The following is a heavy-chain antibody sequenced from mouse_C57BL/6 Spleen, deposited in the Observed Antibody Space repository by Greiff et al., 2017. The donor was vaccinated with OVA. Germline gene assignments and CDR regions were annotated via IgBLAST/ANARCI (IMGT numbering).Heavy chain of an antibody. CDR2: IDPSDSYT. CDR1: GYTFTSYW. D-gene: IGHD3-3*01. CDR3: ARRGPGGAMDY. J-gene: IGHJ4*01. V-gene: IGHV1-69*01. Sequence: QVQLKQPGAELVMPGASVKLSCKASGYTFTSYWMHWVKQRPGQGLEWIGEIDPSDSYTNYNQKFKGKSTLTVDKSSSTAYMQLSSLTSEDSAVYYCARRGPGGAMDYWGQGTSVTVSS.